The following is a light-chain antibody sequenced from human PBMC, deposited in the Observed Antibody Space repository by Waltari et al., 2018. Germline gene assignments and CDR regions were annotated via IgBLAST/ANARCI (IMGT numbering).Light chain of an antibody. CDR2: DVT. Sequence: QSALTQPRSVSGSPGQSVTISCTGTSSDVGASNYVSWYQQHPGKAPKLMIFDVTKRPSGVPHRFSGSKSGYTASLTISGLQAEDEGDYYCCSYGGSNTLVFGGGTKLTVL. J-gene: IGLJ2*01. CDR3: CSYGGSNTLV. V-gene: IGLV2-11*01. CDR1: SSDVGASNY.